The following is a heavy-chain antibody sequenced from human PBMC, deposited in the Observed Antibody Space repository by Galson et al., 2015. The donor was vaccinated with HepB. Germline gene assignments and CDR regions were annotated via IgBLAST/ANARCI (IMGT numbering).Heavy chain of an antibody. CDR1: GGTLSSFT. CDR2: IIPLFGTA. Sequence: SVKVSCKASGGTLSSFTIFWVRQAPGQGLEWMGGIIPLFGTATYPQTFQGRVTITADDSASLVYMELSSLKSEDTAMYYCARSQLGMITLGGVPIDYWGQGTLVTVSS. J-gene: IGHJ4*02. CDR3: ARSQLGMITLGGVPIDY. V-gene: IGHV1-69*01. D-gene: IGHD3-16*01.